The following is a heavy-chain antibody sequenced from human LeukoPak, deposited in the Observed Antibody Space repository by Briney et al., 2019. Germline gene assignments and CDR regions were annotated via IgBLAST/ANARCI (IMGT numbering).Heavy chain of an antibody. V-gene: IGHV3-21*01. Sequence: GGSLRLSCAASGFTFSSCSMNWVRQAPGKGLEWVSSISSSSSYIYYADSVKGRFTISRDNAKNSLYLQMNSLRAEDTAVYYCARDPPHRFTMIEKDSWGQGILVTVSS. CDR1: GFTFSSCS. CDR3: ARDPPHRFTMIEKDS. CDR2: ISSSSSYI. D-gene: IGHD3-22*01. J-gene: IGHJ4*02.